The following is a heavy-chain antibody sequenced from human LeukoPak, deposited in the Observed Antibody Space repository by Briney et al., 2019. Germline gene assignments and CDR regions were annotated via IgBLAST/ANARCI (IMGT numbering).Heavy chain of an antibody. Sequence: GSLRLSCAASGFTFSSYAMHWVRQAPGKGLEWVAVISYDGSNKYYADSVKGRFTISRDNSKNTLYLQMNSLRAEDTAVYYCARGGLYYYDSSGFDYWGQGTLVTVSS. D-gene: IGHD3-22*01. CDR3: ARGGLYYYDSSGFDY. J-gene: IGHJ4*02. CDR1: GFTFSSYA. V-gene: IGHV3-30-3*01. CDR2: ISYDGSNK.